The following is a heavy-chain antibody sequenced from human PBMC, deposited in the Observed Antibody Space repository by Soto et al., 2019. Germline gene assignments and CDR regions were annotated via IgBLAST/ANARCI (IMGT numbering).Heavy chain of an antibody. CDR2: IRSKAYGGTT. D-gene: IGHD3-10*01. Sequence: GGSLRLSCTASGFTFGDYAMSWVRQAPGKGLEWVGFIRSKAYGGTTEYAASVKGRFTISRDDSKSIAYLQMNSLKTEDTAVYYCAKDQNTMVRATPPGVFDYWGQGTLVTVSS. CDR1: GFTFGDYA. V-gene: IGHV3-49*04. CDR3: AKDQNTMVRATPPGVFDY. J-gene: IGHJ4*02.